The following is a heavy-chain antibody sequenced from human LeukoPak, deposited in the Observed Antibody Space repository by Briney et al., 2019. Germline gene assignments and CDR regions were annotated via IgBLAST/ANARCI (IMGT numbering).Heavy chain of an antibody. J-gene: IGHJ4*02. V-gene: IGHV4-59*11. D-gene: IGHD3-22*01. CDR3: ARASYDSSGCYFDY. CDR2: IYYSGST. Sequence: SETLSLTCTVSGGSISSHYWSWIRQPPGKGLEWIGYIYYSGSTNYNPSLKSRVTISVDTSKNQFSLKLSSVTAADTAVYYCARASYDSSGCYFDYWGQGTLVTVSS. CDR1: GGSISSHY.